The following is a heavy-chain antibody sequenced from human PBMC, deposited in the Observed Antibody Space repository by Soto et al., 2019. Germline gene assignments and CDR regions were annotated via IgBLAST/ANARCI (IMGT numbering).Heavy chain of an antibody. D-gene: IGHD3-22*01. J-gene: IGHJ6*02. V-gene: IGHV1-69*06. CDR2: IVPLFGTA. Sequence: SVKVSCKASGGTFNNYAISWVRKAPGQGLAWLGGIVPLFGTASYAQKLQGRVTITADKSTSTAYMDLSSLRSDDTAVYYCATDYEDSTGHAKFYYYGQDVWGQGTTVT. CDR1: GGTFNNYA. CDR3: ATDYEDSTGHAKFYYYGQDV.